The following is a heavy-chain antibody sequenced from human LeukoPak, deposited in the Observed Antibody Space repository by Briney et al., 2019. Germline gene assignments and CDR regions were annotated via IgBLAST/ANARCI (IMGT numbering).Heavy chain of an antibody. CDR2: IDPSDSYT. CDR3: ARYYDILTGLVDHNWFDP. Sequence: GAALKISCKGSGCGFTSDWISWGRRMPGKGLGWMGRIDPSDSYTNYSPSFQGHVTISADKSINTAYLQWSSLKASDTAMYYCARYYDILTGLVDHNWFDPWGQGTLVTVSS. J-gene: IGHJ5*02. V-gene: IGHV5-10-1*01. D-gene: IGHD3-9*01. CDR1: GCGFTSDW.